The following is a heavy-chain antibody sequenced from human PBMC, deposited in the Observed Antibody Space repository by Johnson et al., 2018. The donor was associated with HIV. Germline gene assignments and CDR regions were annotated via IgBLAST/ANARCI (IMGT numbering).Heavy chain of an antibody. CDR1: GFTVSSNY. CDR2: IYSGGNT. CDR3: AREARIVVVEPSDAFDI. J-gene: IGHJ3*02. D-gene: IGHD3-22*01. Sequence: VQLVESGGGLVQPGGSLRLSYAASGFTVSSNYMSWVRQAPGKGLEWVSVIYSGGNTYYADSVKGRFTISRDNSKNTLSLQMNSLRVEDTAVYYCAREARIVVVEPSDAFDIWGQGTMVTVSS. V-gene: IGHV3-66*01.